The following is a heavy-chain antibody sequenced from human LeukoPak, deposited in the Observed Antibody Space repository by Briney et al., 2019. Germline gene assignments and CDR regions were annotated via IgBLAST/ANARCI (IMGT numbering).Heavy chain of an antibody. J-gene: IGHJ4*02. CDR1: GFTVSSYY. CDR3: ARDLTYYYDSSGYYDY. CDR2: ISSSGSTI. Sequence: GGSLRLSCVASGFTVSSYYVSWVRQAPGKGLEWVSYISSSGSTIYYADSVKGRFTISRDNAKNSLYLQMNSLRAEDTAVYYCARDLTYYYDSSGYYDYWGQGTLVTVSS. D-gene: IGHD3-22*01. V-gene: IGHV3-48*03.